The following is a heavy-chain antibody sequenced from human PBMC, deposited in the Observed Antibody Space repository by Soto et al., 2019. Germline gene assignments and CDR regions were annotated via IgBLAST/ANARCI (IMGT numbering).Heavy chain of an antibody. CDR2: VTTDTI. J-gene: IGHJ4*02. Sequence: QVQLVESGGGLVKAGESLTLSCAASGFTFSDYFMTWIRQAPGKGLEWVSYVTTDTIHYADAVKGRFTLSRDSAKNSLYLQMINLRAEDTGVYYCARDRMVFNYGGQGALVTVSS. CDR3: ARDRMVFNY. V-gene: IGHV3-11*01. CDR1: GFTFSDYF. D-gene: IGHD2-8*01.